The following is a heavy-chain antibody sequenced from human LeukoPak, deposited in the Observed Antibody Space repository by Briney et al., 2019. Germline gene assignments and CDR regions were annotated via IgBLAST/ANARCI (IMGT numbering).Heavy chain of an antibody. Sequence: GGSLRLSCAAYGFTFSEYYMSWIRQAPGKGLEWVSHISGSGTTIYYADSVKGRFTISRDNARNSLYLQMNSLRAEDTAVYYCATDHNRFDPWGQGTLVTVSS. J-gene: IGHJ5*02. CDR3: ATDHNRFDP. V-gene: IGHV3-11*01. CDR2: ISGSGTTI. CDR1: GFTFSEYY.